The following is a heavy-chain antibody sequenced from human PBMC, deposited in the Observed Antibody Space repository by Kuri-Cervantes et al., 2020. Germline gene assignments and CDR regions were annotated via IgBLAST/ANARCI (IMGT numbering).Heavy chain of an antibody. CDR2: ISSSSSYI. J-gene: IGHJ4*02. CDR1: GFTFSDYY. CDR3: ARVGGGDCWDY. D-gene: IGHD2-21*02. V-gene: IGHV3-11*06. Sequence: GGSLRLSCAASGFTFSDYYMSWIRQAPGKGLEWVSSISSSSSYIYYADSVKGRFTISRDNAKNSLYLQMSSLRAEDTAVYYCARVGGGDCWDYWGQGTLVTVSS.